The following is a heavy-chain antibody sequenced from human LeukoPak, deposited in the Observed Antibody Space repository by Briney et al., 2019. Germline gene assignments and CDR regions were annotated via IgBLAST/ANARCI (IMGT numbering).Heavy chain of an antibody. CDR1: GFTFSSYS. D-gene: IGHD3-10*01. V-gene: IGHV3-49*04. CDR2: IRSKAYGGTT. CDR3: TRGHYYGSGSYRVYYYYYMDV. J-gene: IGHJ6*03. Sequence: GGSLRLSCAASGFTFSSYSMNWVRQAPGKGLEWVGFIRSKAYGGTTEYAASVKGRFTISRDDSKSIAYLQMNSLKTEDTAVYYCTRGHYYGSGSYRVYYYYYMDVWGKGTTGTISS.